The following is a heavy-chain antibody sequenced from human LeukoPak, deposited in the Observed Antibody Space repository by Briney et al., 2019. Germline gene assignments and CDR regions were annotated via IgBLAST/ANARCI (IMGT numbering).Heavy chain of an antibody. V-gene: IGHV5-51*01. CDR3: ARSPPYGDYVDYFDY. D-gene: IGHD4-17*01. Sequence: GESLNISCKGSGYSLTSYWIGWVRQMPGKGLEWMGIIYPGDSDTRYSPSFQGQVTISADKSISTAYLQWSSLKASDTAMYYCARSPPYGDYVDYFDYWGQGTLVTVSS. CDR1: GYSLTSYW. J-gene: IGHJ4*02. CDR2: IYPGDSDT.